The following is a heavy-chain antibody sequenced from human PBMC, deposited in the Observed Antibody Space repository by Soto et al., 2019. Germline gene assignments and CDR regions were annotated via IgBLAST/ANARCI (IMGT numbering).Heavy chain of an antibody. J-gene: IGHJ4*02. Sequence: SETLSLTCTVSGGSISSGGYYWSWIRQHPGKGLEWIGYIYYSGSTYYNPSLKSRVTISVDTSKNQFSLKLSSVTAADTAVYYCARAGPMITFGGVIVYFDYWGQGTLVTVSS. V-gene: IGHV4-31*03. CDR2: IYYSGST. CDR1: GGSISSGGYY. CDR3: ARAGPMITFGGVIVYFDY. D-gene: IGHD3-16*02.